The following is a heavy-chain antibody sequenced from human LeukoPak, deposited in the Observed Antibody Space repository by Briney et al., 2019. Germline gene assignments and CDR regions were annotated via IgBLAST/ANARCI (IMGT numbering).Heavy chain of an antibody. V-gene: IGHV3-23*01. CDR1: GFTFSSYA. Sequence: GGSLRLSCAASGFTFSSYAMSWVRQAPGKGLEWVSAISGSGGSTYYADSVKGRFTIPRDNSKNTLYLQMNSLRAEDTAVYYCAKDRVVVPAAIGDWGQGTLVTVSS. J-gene: IGHJ4*02. CDR2: ISGSGGST. D-gene: IGHD2-2*01. CDR3: AKDRVVVPAAIGD.